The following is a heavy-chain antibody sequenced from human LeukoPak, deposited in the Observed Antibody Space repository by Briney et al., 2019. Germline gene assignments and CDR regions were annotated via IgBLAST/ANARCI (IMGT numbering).Heavy chain of an antibody. V-gene: IGHV3-53*01. Sequence: GSLRLSCAASGFTVSSNYMSWVRQAPGKGLEWVSVIYTDGSTYYADSVKGCFTISRDNSMNTLYLQMNSLRAEDTAVYYCARTPGIAVAGTGYFDYWGQGTLVTVSS. CDR3: ARTPGIAVAGTGYFDY. CDR1: GFTVSSNY. D-gene: IGHD6-19*01. CDR2: IYTDGST. J-gene: IGHJ4*02.